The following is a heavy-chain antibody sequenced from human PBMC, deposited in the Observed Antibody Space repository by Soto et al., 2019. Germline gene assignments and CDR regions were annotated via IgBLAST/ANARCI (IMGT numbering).Heavy chain of an antibody. J-gene: IGHJ4*03. V-gene: IGHV3-73*01. CDR2: IRSKPNKFAT. D-gene: IGHD3-3*01. CDR3: ASVRLFGVVFDY. CDR1: GFNISGSA. Sequence: GGSLRLSCVASGFNISGSAVHWVRQASGEGLEWIGRIRSKPNKFATTYGASMQGRISFSRDDSKNTAYLQMNSLKTEDAGVYYCASVRLFGVVFDYWGRGTLVTVSS.